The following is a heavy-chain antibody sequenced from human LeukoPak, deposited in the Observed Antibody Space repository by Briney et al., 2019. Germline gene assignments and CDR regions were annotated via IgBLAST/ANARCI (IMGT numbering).Heavy chain of an antibody. CDR3: ARGSRWGGPDY. V-gene: IGHV3-23*01. J-gene: IGHJ4*02. CDR2: IGGLGGST. Sequence: GGSLRLSCAASGFTFSSYAMSWVRQAPGKGLEWVSSIGGLGGSTFYAVSVKGRFTISRDNSKNTLYLQMNSLRAEDTAVYYCARGSRWGGPDYWGQGTLVTVSS. CDR1: GFTFSSYA. D-gene: IGHD3-3*01.